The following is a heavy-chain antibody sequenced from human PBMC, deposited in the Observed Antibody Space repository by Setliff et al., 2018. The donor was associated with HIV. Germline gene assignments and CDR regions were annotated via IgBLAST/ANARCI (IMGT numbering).Heavy chain of an antibody. CDR3: ARVQRSGSYYRPYYFDY. CDR1: DASITADTFY. CDR2: IYYSGST. Sequence: KTSETLSLTCTVSDASITADTFYWNWLRQPPGKGPEWIGYIYYSGSTYYNPSLKSRVTISVDTSKNQFSLKLSSVTATDTAVYYCARVQRSGSYYRPYYFDYWGQGTLVTVSS. D-gene: IGHD3-10*01. J-gene: IGHJ4*02. V-gene: IGHV4-30-4*08.